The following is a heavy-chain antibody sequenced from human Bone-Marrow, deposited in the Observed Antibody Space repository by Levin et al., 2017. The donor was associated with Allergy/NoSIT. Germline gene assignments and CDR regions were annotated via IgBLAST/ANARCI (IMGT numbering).Heavy chain of an antibody. CDR1: GFTFSSYS. J-gene: IGHJ4*02. D-gene: IGHD3-22*01. CDR3: ARFSSGYYYIDY. CDR2: ISAGSTNM. V-gene: IGHV3-48*02. Sequence: ETLSLTCAASGFTFSSYSMNWVRQAPGKGLEWVSYISAGSTNMFYADSVKGRFTISRDNAKTSLYLQMNSLRDEDTAVYYCARFSSGYYYIDYWGQGTLVTVSS.